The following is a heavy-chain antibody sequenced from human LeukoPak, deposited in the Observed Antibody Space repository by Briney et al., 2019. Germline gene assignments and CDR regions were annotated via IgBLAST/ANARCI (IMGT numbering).Heavy chain of an antibody. V-gene: IGHV4-34*01. CDR3: ARVGFDY. CDR1: GGSFSGYY. CDR2: INHSGST. D-gene: IGHD1-26*01. Sequence: SETLSLTCAVYGGSFSGYYWSWIRQPPGKGLEWIGEINHSGSTNYNPSLKSRVAISVDTSKNQFSLKLSSVTAADTAVYYCARVGFDYWGQGTLVTVSS. J-gene: IGHJ4*02.